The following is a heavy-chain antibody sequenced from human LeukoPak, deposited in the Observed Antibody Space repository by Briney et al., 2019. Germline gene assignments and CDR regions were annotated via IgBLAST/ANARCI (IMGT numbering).Heavy chain of an antibody. CDR1: GLTFSSYG. D-gene: IGHD3-3*01. Sequence: PGGSLRLSCAASGLTFSSYGMHWVRQAPGKGLEWVAVISYDGSNKYYADSVKGRFTISRDSSKNTLYLQMNSLRAEDTAVYYCAKVEAYYDFWSGSFYYYYGMDVWGQGTTVTVSS. CDR2: ISYDGSNK. J-gene: IGHJ6*02. V-gene: IGHV3-30*18. CDR3: AKVEAYYDFWSGSFYYYYGMDV.